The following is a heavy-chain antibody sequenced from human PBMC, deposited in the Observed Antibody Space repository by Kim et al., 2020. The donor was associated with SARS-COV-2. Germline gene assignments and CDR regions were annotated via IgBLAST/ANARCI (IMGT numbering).Heavy chain of an antibody. Sequence: SGPTLVKPTQTLTLTCTFSGFSLTTSGVGVGWIRQSPGKALEWLAVIYWDDDKRYNPSLKSRVTITKDTSKNQVVLTMTNMDPVDTGTYYCAHRRTVVGSSWLDPWGQGTLVTVSS. CDR3: AHRRTVVGSSWLDP. J-gene: IGHJ5*02. CDR1: GFSLTTSGVG. D-gene: IGHD2-15*01. V-gene: IGHV2-5*02. CDR2: IYWDDDK.